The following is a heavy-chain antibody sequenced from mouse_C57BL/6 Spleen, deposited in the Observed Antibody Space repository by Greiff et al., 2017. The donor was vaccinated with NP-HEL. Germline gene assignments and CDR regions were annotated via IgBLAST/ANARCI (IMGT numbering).Heavy chain of an antibody. CDR1: GYAFSSSW. CDR3: AREVITTGDY. Sequence: QVQLQQPGPELVKPGASVKISCKASGYAFSSSWMNWVKQRPGKGLEWIGRIYPGDGDTNYNGKFKGKATLTADKSSSTAYMQLSSLTSEDSAVYFCAREVITTGDYWGQGTTLTVSS. V-gene: IGHV1-82*01. CDR2: IYPGDGDT. D-gene: IGHD1-2*01. J-gene: IGHJ2*01.